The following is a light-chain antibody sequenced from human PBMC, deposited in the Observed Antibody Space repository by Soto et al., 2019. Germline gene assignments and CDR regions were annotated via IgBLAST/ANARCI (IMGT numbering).Light chain of an antibody. CDR2: AAS. J-gene: IGKJ1*01. V-gene: IGKV1-39*01. CDR3: QQSYSMPRT. CDR1: QGIRSA. Sequence: IQLTQSPSSLSASVGDRVTITCRASQGIRSALGWYQQKPGKVPKLLIYAASTLQSGVPSRFSGSGSGTEFTLTITSLQPEDFATYYCQQSYSMPRTFGQGTKVE.